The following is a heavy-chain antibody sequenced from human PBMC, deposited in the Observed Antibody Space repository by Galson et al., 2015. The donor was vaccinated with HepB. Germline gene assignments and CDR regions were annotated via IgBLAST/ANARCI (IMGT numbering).Heavy chain of an antibody. CDR1: GASINSGGHY. Sequence: TLSLTCTVSGASINSGGHYWSWIRQHPGKGLEWIAYIYSSGSSYFNPSLQSRVSISLDTSKSQISLSLRSVTAADTAVYYCARRGDSSSWYGHYYDSWGHGTLVTVSS. CDR3: ARRGDSSSWYGHYYDS. J-gene: IGHJ5*01. CDR2: IYSSGSS. D-gene: IGHD6-13*01. V-gene: IGHV4-31*03.